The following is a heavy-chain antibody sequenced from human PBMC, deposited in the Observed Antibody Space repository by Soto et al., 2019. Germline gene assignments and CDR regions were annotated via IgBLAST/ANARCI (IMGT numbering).Heavy chain of an antibody. CDR3: ARERINCSSTSCHSIMFDY. D-gene: IGHD2-2*01. V-gene: IGHV4-34*01. CDR1: GGSFSGYY. CDR2: INHSGST. Sequence: PSETLSLTCAVYGGSFSGYYWSWIRQPPGKGLEWIGEINHSGSTNYNPSLKSRVTISVDTSKNQFSLKLSSVTAADTAVYYCARERINCSSTSCHSIMFDYWGQGTLVTVSS. J-gene: IGHJ4*02.